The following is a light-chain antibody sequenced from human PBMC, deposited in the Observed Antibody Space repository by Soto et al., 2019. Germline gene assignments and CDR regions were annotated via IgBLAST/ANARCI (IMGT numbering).Light chain of an antibody. V-gene: IGKV3-20*01. CDR1: QTLRXNH. CDR2: DIS. J-gene: IGKJ1*01. CDR3: QQYGSSTGT. Sequence: IVLTQSPGTLSLSPGERATLSCRASQTLRXNHFVWYQQKPGQAPRVLXDDISSRATGISDRLSGSGSGTDFTLTISRLEPEDFAAYYCQQYGSSTGTFGQGTKVDIK.